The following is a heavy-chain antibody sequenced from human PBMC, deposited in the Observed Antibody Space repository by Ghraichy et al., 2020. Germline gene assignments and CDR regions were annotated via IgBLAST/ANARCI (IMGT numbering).Heavy chain of an antibody. D-gene: IGHD3-10*01. V-gene: IGHV4-4*09. CDR1: GGSISSYY. J-gene: IGHJ4*02. CDR2: IYTSGST. Sequence: SETLSLTCTVSGGSISSYYWSWIRQPPGKGLEWIGYIYTSGSTNYNPSLKSRVTISVDTSKNQFSLKLSSVTAADTAVYYCARLLGYYGSGSYEILDYWGQGTLVTVSS. CDR3: ARLLGYYGSGSYEILDY.